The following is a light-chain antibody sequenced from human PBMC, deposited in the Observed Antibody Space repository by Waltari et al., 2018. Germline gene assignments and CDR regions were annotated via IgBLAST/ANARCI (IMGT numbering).Light chain of an antibody. V-gene: IGLV1-40*01. Sequence: QSVLTQPPSVSGAPGQRVTISCTGSSSNIGAGYDVHWYQQLPGTAPKRLISGNSKRPSGVPDRFSGSKSGTSASLAITGLQAEDEADYYCQSYDSSLSGLYVFGTGTKVTVL. CDR1: SSNIGAGYD. CDR2: GNS. CDR3: QSYDSSLSGLYV. J-gene: IGLJ1*01.